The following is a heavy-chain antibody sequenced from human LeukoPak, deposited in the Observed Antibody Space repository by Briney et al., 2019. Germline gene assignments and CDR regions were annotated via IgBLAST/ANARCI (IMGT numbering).Heavy chain of an antibody. J-gene: IGHJ6*02. Sequence: GGSLRLSCAASGFTFSSYAMSWVRQAPGKGLEWVSAISGSGGSTYYADSVKGRFTISRDNSKNTLYLQMNSLRAEDTAVYYCAKSGPLYYDILTGYYTPLGYYYGMDVWGQGTTVTVSS. V-gene: IGHV3-23*01. CDR2: ISGSGGST. CDR1: GFTFSSYA. CDR3: AKSGPLYYDILTGYYTPLGYYYGMDV. D-gene: IGHD3-9*01.